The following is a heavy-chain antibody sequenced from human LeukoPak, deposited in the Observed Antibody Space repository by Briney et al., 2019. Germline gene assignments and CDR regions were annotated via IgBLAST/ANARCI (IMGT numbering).Heavy chain of an antibody. J-gene: IGHJ6*03. CDR1: GFTFSSYA. CDR3: AKIGDFWSGPPFYYYMDV. CDR2: IGGGAIST. Sequence: GGSLRLFCAASGFTFSSYAMSWVRQAPGKGLEWVSTIGGGAISTYYADSVKGRFTISRDDSKNTLYLQMNSLRAEDTAVYYCAKIGDFWSGPPFYYYMDVWGKGTTVTVSS. V-gene: IGHV3-23*01. D-gene: IGHD3-3*01.